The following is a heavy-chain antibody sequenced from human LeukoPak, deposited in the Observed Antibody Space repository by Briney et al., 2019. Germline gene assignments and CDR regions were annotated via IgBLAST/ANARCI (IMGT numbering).Heavy chain of an antibody. CDR1: GGSFSGYY. Sequence: SETLSLTCAVYGGSFSGYYWSWIRQPPGKGREWIGEINHSGSTNYNPSLNSRVTISVDTSKNQFSLKLRSVTAADTAVYYCASSGSGSYYPFDYWGQGTLVTVSS. CDR2: INHSGST. D-gene: IGHD3-10*01. CDR3: ASSGSGSYYPFDY. V-gene: IGHV4-34*01. J-gene: IGHJ4*02.